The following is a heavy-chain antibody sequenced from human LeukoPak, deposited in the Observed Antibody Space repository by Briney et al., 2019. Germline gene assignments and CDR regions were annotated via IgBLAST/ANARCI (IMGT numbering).Heavy chain of an antibody. V-gene: IGHV4-39*01. CDR2: IYYSGST. CDR1: GGSISSSSYY. J-gene: IGHJ4*02. Sequence: SETLSLTCTVSGGSISSSSYYWGWIRQPPGKGREWIGSIYYSGSTYNNPPLKSRVTISVDTSKNQFPLKLSSVTAADTAVYYCARGSIAATFDYWGQGTLVTVSS. D-gene: IGHD6-6*01. CDR3: ARGSIAATFDY.